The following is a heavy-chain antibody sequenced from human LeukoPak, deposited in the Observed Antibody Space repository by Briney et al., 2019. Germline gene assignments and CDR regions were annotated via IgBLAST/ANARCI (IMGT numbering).Heavy chain of an antibody. J-gene: IGHJ4*02. CDR1: GFTFSSFV. V-gene: IGHV3-23*01. CDR3: ATRGTSATKYFAD. D-gene: IGHD1-1*01. Sequence: VGSLRLSCGASGFTFSSFVMSWVRQTPGKGLEWVATITAGGSNTYYADSVKGRFTISRDNSKNTLHLQMNSLRAEDTAVYYCATRGTSATKYFADWGQGTLVSVSS. CDR2: ITAGGSNT.